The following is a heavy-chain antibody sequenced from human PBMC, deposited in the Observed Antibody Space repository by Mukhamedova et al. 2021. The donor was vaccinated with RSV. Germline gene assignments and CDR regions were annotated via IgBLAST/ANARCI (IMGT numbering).Heavy chain of an antibody. CDR3: ARAQTAPRDYGMDV. V-gene: IGHV1-46*01. Sequence: QKFQGRVTMTRDTSTSTVYMELSSQRSEDTAVYYCARAQTAPRDYGMDVWGQGTTVTVSS. J-gene: IGHJ6*02. D-gene: IGHD5-24*01.